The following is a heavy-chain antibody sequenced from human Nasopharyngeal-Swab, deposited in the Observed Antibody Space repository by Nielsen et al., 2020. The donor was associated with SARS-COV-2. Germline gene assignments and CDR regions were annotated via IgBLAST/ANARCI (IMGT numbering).Heavy chain of an antibody. CDR3: ARDGTYSGSSDAFDI. Sequence: SETLSLTCTVSGGSISSYYWSWIRQPPGKGLEWIGYISYSGSTNYNPSLKSRVTISVDTSKNQFSLRLSSVTAADAAVYYCARDGTYSGSSDAFDIWGQGTMVTVSS. CDR1: GGSISSYY. CDR2: ISYSGST. V-gene: IGHV4-59*01. J-gene: IGHJ3*02. D-gene: IGHD1-26*01.